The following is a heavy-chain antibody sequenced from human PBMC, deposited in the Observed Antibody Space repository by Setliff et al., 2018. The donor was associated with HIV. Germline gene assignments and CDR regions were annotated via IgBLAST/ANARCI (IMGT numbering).Heavy chain of an antibody. CDR3: ARHHLVDPFDY. CDR2: INHSGST. CDR1: GGSLSGHY. J-gene: IGHJ4*01. Sequence: SETLSLTCAVYGGSLSGHYWTWIRQPPGKGLEWIGEINHSGSTSYSPSLKSRVTIAVDTSNNQFSLKLSSVTAADTAVYYCARHHLVDPFDYWGHGTLVTVSS. D-gene: IGHD2-2*01. V-gene: IGHV4-34*01.